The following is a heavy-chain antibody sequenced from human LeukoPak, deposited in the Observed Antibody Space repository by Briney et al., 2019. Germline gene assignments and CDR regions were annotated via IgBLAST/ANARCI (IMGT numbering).Heavy chain of an antibody. J-gene: IGHJ4*02. CDR1: GFTFSSYS. CDR3: ARVAGYSSGWLKY. V-gene: IGHV3-21*01. D-gene: IGHD6-19*01. Sequence: GGSLRLSCAASGFTFSSYSMNWVRQAPGKGLEWVSSISSSSSYIYYADSVKGRFTISRDNAKNSLYLQMNSLRAEDTAVYYCARVAGYSSGWLKYWGQGTLVTVCS. CDR2: ISSSSSYI.